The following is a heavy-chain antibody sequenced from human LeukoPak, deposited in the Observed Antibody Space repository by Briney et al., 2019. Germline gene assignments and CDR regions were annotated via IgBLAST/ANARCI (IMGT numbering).Heavy chain of an antibody. CDR2: ISSSGSII. CDR3: AREILPRDPTLLWFGESLNWFDP. V-gene: IGHV3-11*01. D-gene: IGHD3-10*01. CDR1: GFTFSDYY. J-gene: IGHJ5*02. Sequence: GGSLRLSCAASGFTFSDYYMSWIRQAPGKGLEWVSHISSSGSIIYYADSVKGRFTISRDNAKNSLYLQMNSLRAEDTAVYYCAREILPRDPTLLWFGESLNWFDPWGQGTLVTASS.